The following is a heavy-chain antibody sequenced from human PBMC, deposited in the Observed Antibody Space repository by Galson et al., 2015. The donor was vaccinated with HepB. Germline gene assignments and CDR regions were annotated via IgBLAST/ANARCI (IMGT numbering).Heavy chain of an antibody. CDR1: GFTFSSYG. Sequence: SLRLSCAASGFTFSSYGMHWVRQAPGKGLEWVAVISYDGSNKYYADSVKGRFTISRDNSKNTLYLQMNSLRAEDTAVYYCAKAHIRYFDWLSLGYWGQGTLVTVSS. V-gene: IGHV3-30*18. J-gene: IGHJ4*02. D-gene: IGHD3-9*01. CDR2: ISYDGSNK. CDR3: AKAHIRYFDWLSLGY.